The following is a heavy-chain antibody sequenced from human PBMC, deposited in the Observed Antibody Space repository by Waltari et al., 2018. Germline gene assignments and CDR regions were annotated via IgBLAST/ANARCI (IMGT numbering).Heavy chain of an antibody. CDR2: ISWNSGSI. CDR3: AKGGDFWSGLFPY. J-gene: IGHJ4*02. Sequence: EVQLVESGGGLVQPGRSLRLSCAASGFTFDDYAMHWVRQAPGKGLEWVSGISWNSGSIGYADSVKGRFTISRDNAKNSLYLQMNSLRAEDTALYYCAKGGDFWSGLFPYWGQGTLVTVSS. V-gene: IGHV3-9*01. CDR1: GFTFDDYA. D-gene: IGHD3-3*01.